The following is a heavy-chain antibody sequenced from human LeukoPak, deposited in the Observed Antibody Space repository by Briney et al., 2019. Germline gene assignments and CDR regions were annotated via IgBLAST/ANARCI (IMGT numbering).Heavy chain of an antibody. Sequence: PGGSLRLSCAASGFTFNTYAIYWVRQAPGKGLEWVSGICGSGGCTYYADSVKGRFTISRDNSKNTVYLQMNSLTADDTAIYYCAKTTVGYSSGRYPGWPADCWGQVTLVTVSS. J-gene: IGHJ4*02. CDR2: ICGSGGCT. D-gene: IGHD6-19*01. V-gene: IGHV3-23*01. CDR1: GFTFNTYA. CDR3: AKTTVGYSSGRYPGWPADC.